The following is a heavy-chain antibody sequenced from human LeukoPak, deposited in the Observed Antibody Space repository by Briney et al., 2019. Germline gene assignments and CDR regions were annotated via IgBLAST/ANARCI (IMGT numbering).Heavy chain of an antibody. J-gene: IGHJ4*02. D-gene: IGHD6-19*01. CDR2: ITGSGAFT. CDR1: GFTFSSYG. Sequence: GGSLRLSCAASGFTFSSYGMHWVRQAPGRGLEWVSAITGSGAFTDYADSVKGRFTISRDNPKNTLYLQMNSLRAEDTAVYYCAKRSAESSGYFDYWGQGTLVTVSS. CDR3: AKRSAESSGYFDY. V-gene: IGHV3-23*01.